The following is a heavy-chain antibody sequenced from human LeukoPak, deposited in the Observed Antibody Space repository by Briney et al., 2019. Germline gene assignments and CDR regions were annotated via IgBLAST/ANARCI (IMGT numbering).Heavy chain of an antibody. CDR3: ASNQGMGAYFDS. D-gene: IGHD1-26*01. J-gene: IGHJ4*02. V-gene: IGHV4-4*02. CDR2: IYHDGNT. Sequence: ASETLPLTCGVSGGSINSGDWWTWVRQPPGKGLEWIGEIYHDGNTYYNPSLESRVTISVDKSKNQFSLTLSSVTAADTAVYYCASNQGMGAYFDSWGQGTLVTVSS. CDR1: GGSINSGDW.